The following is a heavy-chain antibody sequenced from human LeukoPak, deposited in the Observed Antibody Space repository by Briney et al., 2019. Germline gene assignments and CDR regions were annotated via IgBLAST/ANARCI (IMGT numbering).Heavy chain of an antibody. J-gene: IGHJ4*02. CDR3: AFRPHNSAYYGAFDY. CDR2: INPNNGGT. CDR1: GYTFTGYY. Sequence: ASVKVSCKASGYTFTGYYMHWVRQAPGQGLEWMGWINPNNGGTNYAQKFQGRVTLTRDTSISTAYMELSSLRSDDTAVYYCAFRPHNSAYYGAFDYWGQGTLVTVSS. V-gene: IGHV1-2*02. D-gene: IGHD1-26*01.